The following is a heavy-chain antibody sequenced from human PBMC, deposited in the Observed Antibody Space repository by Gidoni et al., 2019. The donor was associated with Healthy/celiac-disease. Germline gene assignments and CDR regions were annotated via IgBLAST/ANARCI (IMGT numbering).Heavy chain of an antibody. CDR1: GGSISSGGSY. D-gene: IGHD3-22*01. Sequence: QVQLQESGPGLVKPSQTLSLTCTVSGGSISSGGSYWSWIRQHPGKGLEWIGYIYYSGSTYYNPSLKSRVTISVDTSKNQFSLKLSSVTAADTAVYYCARGYDSSGYYYPADWYFDLWGRGTLVTVSS. J-gene: IGHJ2*01. V-gene: IGHV4-31*03. CDR2: IYYSGST. CDR3: ARGYDSSGYYYPADWYFDL.